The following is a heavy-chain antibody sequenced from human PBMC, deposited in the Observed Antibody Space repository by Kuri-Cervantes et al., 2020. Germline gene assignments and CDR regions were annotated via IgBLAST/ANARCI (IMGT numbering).Heavy chain of an antibody. CDR2: ISSGTNNI. D-gene: IGHD6-6*01. CDR3: AREYTNSFDY. V-gene: IGHV3-48*03. J-gene: IGHJ4*02. CDR1: GFIFRTYD. Sequence: GESLKISCEASGFIFRTYDMNWVRQAPGKGLEWVSYISSGTNNIYYADSVEGRFTISRDNAMNSLYLQMNSLRAEDTAVYYCAREYTNSFDYWGQGTLVTVSS.